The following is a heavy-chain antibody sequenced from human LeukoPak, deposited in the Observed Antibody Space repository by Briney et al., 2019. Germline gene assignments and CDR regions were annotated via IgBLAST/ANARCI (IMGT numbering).Heavy chain of an antibody. D-gene: IGHD1-26*01. Sequence: GGSLRLSCAASGLTFANYAMTWVRQAPGKGLEWVSVIYSGGSTYYADSVKGRFTISRDNSKNTLYLQMNSLRAEDTAVYYCARAVGTSGSHDYWGQGTLVTVSS. J-gene: IGHJ4*02. V-gene: IGHV3-53*01. CDR3: ARAVGTSGSHDY. CDR2: IYSGGST. CDR1: GLTFANYA.